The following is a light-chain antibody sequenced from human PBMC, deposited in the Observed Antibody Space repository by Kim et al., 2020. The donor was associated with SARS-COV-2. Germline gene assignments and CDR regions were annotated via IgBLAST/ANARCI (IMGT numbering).Light chain of an antibody. CDR2: VGTGGIVG. CDR3: GADHGSGSNFVYV. Sequence: TLSGGYSNYRVDWYQQRPGKGRRFVMRVGTGGIVGSKGDGIPGRFSVLGSGLNRYLTIKNIQEEDESDYHCGADHGSGSNFVYVFGTGTKVTVL. J-gene: IGLJ1*01. V-gene: IGLV9-49*01. CDR1: GGYSNYR.